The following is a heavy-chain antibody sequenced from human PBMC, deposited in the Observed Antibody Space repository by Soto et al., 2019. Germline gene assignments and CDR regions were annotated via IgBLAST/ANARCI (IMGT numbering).Heavy chain of an antibody. Sequence: QVQLVQSGAEVKKPGASVKVSCKASGYTFISYEITWVRQAPGQGPEWMGWISAYNGNTNYAQKLQGRVTMTRDTSTSSAYMELRSPRSDDTAVDYCARETTNYGMDVGGQGTTVTVSS. CDR1: GYTFISYE. J-gene: IGHJ6*02. CDR3: ARETTNYGMDV. CDR2: ISAYNGNT. V-gene: IGHV1-18*01.